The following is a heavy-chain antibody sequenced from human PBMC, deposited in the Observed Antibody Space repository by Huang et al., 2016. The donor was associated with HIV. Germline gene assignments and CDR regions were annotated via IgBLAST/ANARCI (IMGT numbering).Heavy chain of an antibody. CDR3: AMGYGPFDF. Sequence: EVHLVESGGGLVQPGGSLRLSCVASGLPFRSYSMNWVRQTPGKGLDVVSYISSTGSAKYYADAVKYRFTISRDNANNSLYLQMNSLRAEDAGVYFCAMGYGPFDFWGQGTLVTVSS. CDR2: ISSTGSAK. D-gene: IGHD5-18*01. CDR1: GLPFRSYS. J-gene: IGHJ4*02. V-gene: IGHV3-48*01.